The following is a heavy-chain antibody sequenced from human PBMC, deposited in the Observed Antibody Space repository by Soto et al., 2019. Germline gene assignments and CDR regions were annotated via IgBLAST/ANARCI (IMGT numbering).Heavy chain of an antibody. CDR2: INPSGGST. V-gene: IGHV1-46*03. D-gene: IGHD6-19*01. CDR3: ARETAVADTLEAFDI. J-gene: IGHJ3*02. Sequence: ASVKVSCKAYGYTFTSYYMHWVRQAPGQGLEWMGIINPSGGSTSYAQKFQGRVTMTRDTSTSTVYMELSSLRSEDTAVYYCARETAVADTLEAFDIWGQGTMVTVS. CDR1: GYTFTSYY.